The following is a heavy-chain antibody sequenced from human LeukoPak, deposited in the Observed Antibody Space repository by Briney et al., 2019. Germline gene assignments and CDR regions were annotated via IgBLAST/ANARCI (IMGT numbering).Heavy chain of an antibody. D-gene: IGHD1-26*01. J-gene: IGHJ4*02. CDR1: GYTFTGYY. CDR2: INPNSGGT. Sequence: ASVKVSCKASGYTFTGYYMHWVRQAPGQGLEWMGWINPNSGGTNYAQKFQGRVTMTRDTSISTAYMELSRLRSDDTAVYYCARDGTLVGATSYYFDYWDQGTLVTVSS. CDR3: ARDGTLVGATSYYFDY. V-gene: IGHV1-2*02.